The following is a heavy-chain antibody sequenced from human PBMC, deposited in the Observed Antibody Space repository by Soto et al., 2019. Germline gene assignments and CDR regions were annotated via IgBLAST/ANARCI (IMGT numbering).Heavy chain of an antibody. CDR3: AKDLYSSSWYGNFDY. CDR2: ISDIGSST. D-gene: IGHD6-13*01. V-gene: IGHV3-23*01. Sequence: EVQLLESGGGLVQPGGSLRLSCEASGFTFSNYALSWVRQAPGKGLEWVSTISDIGSSTYYADSVKGRFTISRDNSKNTLYLQMNSLKAEDTAVYYCAKDLYSSSWYGNFDYWGQGTLVTVSS. CDR1: GFTFSNYA. J-gene: IGHJ4*02.